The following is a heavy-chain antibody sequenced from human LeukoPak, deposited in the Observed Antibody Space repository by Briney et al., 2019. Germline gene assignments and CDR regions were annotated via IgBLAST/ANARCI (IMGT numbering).Heavy chain of an antibody. CDR1: GFTFSSYA. V-gene: IGHV3-30*07. J-gene: IGHJ4*02. CDR2: ISYDGSNK. D-gene: IGHD3-10*01. CDR3: ARAKGYTSSYSFDY. Sequence: GGSLRLSCAASGFTFSSYAMHWVRQAPGKGLEWVAVISYDGSNKYYADSVKGRFTISRDNAKASVYLQMNRLRAEDTAVYYCARAKGYTSSYSFDYWGQGILVTVSS.